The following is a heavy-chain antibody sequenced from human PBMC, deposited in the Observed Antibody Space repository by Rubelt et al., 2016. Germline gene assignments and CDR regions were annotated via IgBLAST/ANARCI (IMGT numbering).Heavy chain of an antibody. CDR2: INAGHGNT. V-gene: IGHV1-3*01. CDR3: ARAQRIRLLMVYAPTFDY. CDR1: GYTFTSYS. D-gene: IGHD2-8*01. J-gene: IGHJ4*02. Sequence: QVRLVQSGAEVKKPGASVKVSCKASGYTFTSYSMHWVRKAPGQRLEWMGWINAGHGNTKYSQKFQGIVTITRDTSASTAYMELSSLRSEDTAVYYCARAQRIRLLMVYAPTFDYWGQGTLVTVSS.